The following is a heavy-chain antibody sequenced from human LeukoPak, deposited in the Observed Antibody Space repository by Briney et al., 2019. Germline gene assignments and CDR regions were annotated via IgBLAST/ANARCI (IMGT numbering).Heavy chain of an antibody. D-gene: IGHD6-19*01. J-gene: IGHJ5*02. Sequence: PETLSLTCTVSGGPISGSVTWGWVRQPPGKELEWIGNVHYDGRTAPNPSLKSRVTMSLDTSTNQFSLKLNSVTATDTALYYCARVVTAAGLDLWGRGILVTISS. CDR2: VHYDGRT. V-gene: IGHV4-39*07. CDR3: ARVVTAAGLDL. CDR1: GGPISGSVT.